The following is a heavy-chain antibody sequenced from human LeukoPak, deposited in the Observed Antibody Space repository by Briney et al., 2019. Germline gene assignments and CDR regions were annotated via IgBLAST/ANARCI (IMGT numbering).Heavy chain of an antibody. Sequence: GGSLRLSCAASGFTFSSYWMSWVRQAPGKGLEWVANIKQDGSEKYYVDSVKGRFTISRDNAKKSLYLQMNRLRAEDTAVYYCASQPFGELAYWGQGTLVTVSS. CDR2: IKQDGSEK. CDR1: GFTFSSYW. CDR3: ASQPFGELAY. V-gene: IGHV3-7*01. J-gene: IGHJ4*02. D-gene: IGHD3-10*01.